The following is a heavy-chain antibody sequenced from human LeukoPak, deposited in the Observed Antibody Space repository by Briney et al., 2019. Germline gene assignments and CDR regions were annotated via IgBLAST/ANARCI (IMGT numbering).Heavy chain of an antibody. CDR2: ISSSSSTI. V-gene: IGHV3-48*01. D-gene: IGHD2-2*01. Sequence: QPGRSLRLSCAASGFTFSSYSMNWVRQAPGKGLEWVSYISSSSSTIYYADSVKGRFTISRDNAKNSLYLQMNSLRAEDTAVYYCDCSSNNCYAAGDYWGQGTLVTVSS. CDR1: GFTFSSYS. J-gene: IGHJ4*02. CDR3: DCSSNNCYAAGDY.